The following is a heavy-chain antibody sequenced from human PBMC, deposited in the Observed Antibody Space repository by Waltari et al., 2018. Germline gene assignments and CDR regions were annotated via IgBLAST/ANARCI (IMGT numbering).Heavy chain of an antibody. CDR1: GYSFTSRD. J-gene: IGHJ5*01. V-gene: IGHV1-8*01. CDR2: KNPNTGNR. D-gene: IGHD1-26*01. Sequence: QVRLVQSGAEVKEPGASVKFGCKASGYSFTSRDINWVRQAPGQGLEWMGWKNPNTGNRDYAQKFQGRFTITTDTSISTAYMELTSLTSGDTAIYFCARGGSYSNWFDSWGQGTLVTVSS. CDR3: ARGGSYSNWFDS.